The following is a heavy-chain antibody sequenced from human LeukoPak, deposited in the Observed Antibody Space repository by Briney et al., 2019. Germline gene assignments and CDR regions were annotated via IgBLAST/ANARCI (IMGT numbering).Heavy chain of an antibody. CDR1: GYTFTSYG. CDR3: ARDIRYDSSGYYYYWFDS. CDR2: ISPDNGDT. Sequence: GASVKVSCKASGYTFTSYGISWVRQAPGQGLEWMGWISPDNGDTNYAQKFQGRVTMTTDTSTRTAYMELRSLRSDDTAVYYCARDIRYDSSGYYYYWFDSWGQGTLVTVSS. J-gene: IGHJ5*01. V-gene: IGHV1-18*01. D-gene: IGHD3-22*01.